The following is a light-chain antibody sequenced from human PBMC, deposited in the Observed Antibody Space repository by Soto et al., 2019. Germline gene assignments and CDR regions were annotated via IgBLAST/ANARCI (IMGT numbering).Light chain of an antibody. V-gene: IGKV4-1*01. CDR3: QQYYSTPPLT. CDR1: QRVLYSSNNKNY. CDR2: WAS. Sequence: DIVMTQSPDSLALSLGERATINCKSSQRVLYSSNNKNYLAWYQQKPGQPPKLLIYWASTRESGVPDRFSGSGSGTDFSLTISRLQAEDVAVYYCQQYYSTPPLTFGGGTKVEIK. J-gene: IGKJ4*01.